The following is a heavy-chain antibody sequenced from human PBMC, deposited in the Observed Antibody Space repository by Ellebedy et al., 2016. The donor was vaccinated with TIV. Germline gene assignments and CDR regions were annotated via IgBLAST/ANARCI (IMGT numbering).Heavy chain of an antibody. CDR3: ARGGAYNWNDAAWFDP. J-gene: IGHJ5*02. CDR1: GYTFTGYY. D-gene: IGHD1-20*01. CDR2: INPNSGGT. V-gene: IGHV1-2*02. Sequence: AASVKVSCKASGYTFTGYYMHWVRQAPGQGLEWMGWINPNSGGTNYAQKFQGRVTMTRDTSISTAYMELSRLRSDDTAVYYCARGGAYNWNDAAWFDPWGQGTLVTVSS.